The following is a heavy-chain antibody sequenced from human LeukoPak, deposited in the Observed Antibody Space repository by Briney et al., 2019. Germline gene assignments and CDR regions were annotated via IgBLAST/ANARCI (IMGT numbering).Heavy chain of an antibody. Sequence: PGESLKIPCEGSGYRFDTHWISWARQMPGKGLDWMGIIYPDDSDIRYSPSFQGQVTMSADKSIRTAYLHWSSLKASDTAMYYCARGKREFPGSGSYSTHFEYWGQGTLVSVSS. D-gene: IGHD3-10*01. CDR3: ARGKREFPGSGSYSTHFEY. CDR2: IYPDDSDI. CDR1: GYRFDTHW. J-gene: IGHJ4*02. V-gene: IGHV5-51*01.